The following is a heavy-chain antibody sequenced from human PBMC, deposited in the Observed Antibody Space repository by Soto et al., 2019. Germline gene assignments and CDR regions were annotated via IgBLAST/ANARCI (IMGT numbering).Heavy chain of an antibody. CDR1: GFTFSNYY. D-gene: IGHD3-16*01. CDR3: ARCLLGGGEPFDI. CDR2: ISDSGSVT. J-gene: IGHJ3*02. V-gene: IGHV3-11*01. Sequence: QVQLVDSGGGLVKPGGSLRLSCAASGFTFSNYYMTWIRQAPGKGLEWISYISDSGSVTYYADSVQGRFSISRDNAKNSLFLEMNDLRVDDTAVYYCARCLLGGGEPFDIWGQGTMVTVSS.